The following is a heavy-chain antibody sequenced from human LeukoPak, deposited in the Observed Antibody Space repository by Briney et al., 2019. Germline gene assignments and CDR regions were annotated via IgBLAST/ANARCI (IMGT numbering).Heavy chain of an antibody. J-gene: IGHJ6*03. D-gene: IGHD3-10*01. CDR1: GGSFSGYY. V-gene: IGHV4-34*01. Sequence: SETLSLTCAVYGGSFSGYYWSWIRQPSGKGLEWIGEINHSGITNYNPSLKSRVTISVDTSKNQFSLKLSSVTAADTAVYYCARRSGGRYGSGTFRGYYYMDVWGKGTTVTISS. CDR3: ARRSGGRYGSGTFRGYYYMDV. CDR2: INHSGIT.